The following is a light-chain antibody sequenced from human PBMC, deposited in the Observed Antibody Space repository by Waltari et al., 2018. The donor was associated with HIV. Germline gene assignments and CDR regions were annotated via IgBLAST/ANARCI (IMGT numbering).Light chain of an antibody. Sequence: PASVSGSPGQSITISCTGTSSDVGGYIYVSWYQQHPGKAPKLMIYDVSNRPSGVSNRFSGSKSGNTASLTISGLQAEDEADYYCSSYTSSSTPWVFGGGTKLTVL. J-gene: IGLJ3*02. V-gene: IGLV2-14*01. CDR3: SSYTSSSTPWV. CDR2: DVS. CDR1: SSDVGGYIY.